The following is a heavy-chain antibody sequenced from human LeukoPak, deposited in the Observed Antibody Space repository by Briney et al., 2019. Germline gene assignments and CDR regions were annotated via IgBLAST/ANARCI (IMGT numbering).Heavy chain of an antibody. J-gene: IGHJ4*02. D-gene: IGHD3-10*01. Sequence: ASVKVSCMASGGTFSSYAISWVRQAPGQGLEWMGWINPNSGATKYAQKFQGRVTMTRDTSISTAYMELSRLRSDDTAVYYCARVTRVNYYGLGSYNFWGQGTLVTVSS. CDR1: GGTFSSYA. V-gene: IGHV1-2*02. CDR3: ARVTRVNYYGLGSYNF. CDR2: INPNSGAT.